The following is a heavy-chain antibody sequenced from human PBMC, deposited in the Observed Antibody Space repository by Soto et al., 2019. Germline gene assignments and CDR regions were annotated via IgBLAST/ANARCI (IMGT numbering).Heavy chain of an antibody. D-gene: IGHD6-19*01. CDR2: IYYSGST. CDR3: ARLLNLAVAAPFDY. Sequence: SETLSLTCTVSAGSIGSSSYYWGWIRQPPGKGLEWIGSIYYSGSTYYNPSLKSRATISVDTSKNQFSLKLSSVTAADTAVYYCARLLNLAVAAPFDYWGQGTLVTVSS. J-gene: IGHJ4*02. CDR1: AGSIGSSSYY. V-gene: IGHV4-39*01.